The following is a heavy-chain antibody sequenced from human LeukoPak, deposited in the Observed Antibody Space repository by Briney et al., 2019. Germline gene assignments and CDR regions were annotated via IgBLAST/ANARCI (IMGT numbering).Heavy chain of an antibody. CDR1: DGSISSYY. J-gene: IGHJ4*02. V-gene: IGHV4-59*12. Sequence: SETLSLTCTLSDGSISSYYWSWIRQPPGKGLEWIGYIYYSGSTNYNPSLKSRVTISVDTSKNQFSLKLSSVTAADTAVYYCARFMIVGYKDGGPINYWGQGTLVTVSS. D-gene: IGHD3-22*01. CDR2: IYYSGST. CDR3: ARFMIVGYKDGGPINY.